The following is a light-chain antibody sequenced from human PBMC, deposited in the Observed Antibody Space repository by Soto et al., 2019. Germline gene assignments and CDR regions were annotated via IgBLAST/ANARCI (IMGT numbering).Light chain of an antibody. J-gene: IGKJ4*01. Sequence: EIVMTQSPVTLSASPWESATLSCMASQSVDNNVAWYQQKPGQAPRLLIVGSFARATGIPARFSGSGSGSEFTLTISGLQSEDFAVYYCQQYVHWPRATFGGGTKVDIK. CDR3: QQYVHWPRAT. V-gene: IGKV3-15*01. CDR2: GSF. CDR1: QSVDNN.